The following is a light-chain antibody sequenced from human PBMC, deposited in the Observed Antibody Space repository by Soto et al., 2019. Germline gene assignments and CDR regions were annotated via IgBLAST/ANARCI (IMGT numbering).Light chain of an antibody. Sequence: EIVLTQSPGTLSLSPGERATLSCRASQSVSSSYLAWYQQKPGQAPRLLIYGAASRATGIPDRFSGSGSGTDFPLTISRLETEDFAVYYWQKYGSSPPTFGPGTKVEIK. CDR1: QSVSSSY. CDR2: GAA. J-gene: IGKJ1*01. V-gene: IGKV3-20*01. CDR3: QKYGSSPPT.